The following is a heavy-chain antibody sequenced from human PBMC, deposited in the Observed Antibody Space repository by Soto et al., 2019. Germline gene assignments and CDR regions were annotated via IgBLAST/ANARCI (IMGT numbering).Heavy chain of an antibody. CDR3: ARPSGYCSSTSCKGGDAFDI. CDR2: INAGNGNT. V-gene: IGHV1-3*01. J-gene: IGHJ3*02. D-gene: IGHD2-2*01. Sequence: ASVKVSCKASGYTFINHAIHWVRQAPGQRLEWMGWINAGNGNTKYSERFQGRVTISRDTSASTAYMELSSLRSEDTAVYYCARPSGYCSSTSCKGGDAFDIWGQGTMVTVSS. CDR1: GYTFINHA.